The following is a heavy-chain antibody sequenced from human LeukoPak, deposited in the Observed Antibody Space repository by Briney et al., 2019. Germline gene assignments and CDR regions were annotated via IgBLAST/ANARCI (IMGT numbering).Heavy chain of an antibody. V-gene: IGHV3-48*02. CDR2: ISNSGSDI. CDR3: ARLTYGY. CDR1: GFPFSSFS. J-gene: IGHJ4*02. Sequence: GGSLRLTCAASGFPFSSFSVNWVRQAPGKGLEWISYISNSGSDISYADSVKGRFTISRANAKNSLYLQMNSLRDEDTAVYYCARLTYGYWGQGTLVSVSS. D-gene: IGHD4-17*01.